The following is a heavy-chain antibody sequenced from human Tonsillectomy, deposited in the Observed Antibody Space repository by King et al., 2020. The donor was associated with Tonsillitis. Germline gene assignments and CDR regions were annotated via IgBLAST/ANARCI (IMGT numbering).Heavy chain of an antibody. J-gene: IGHJ6*02. CDR2: IYYSGST. D-gene: IGHD3-22*01. Sequence: QLQESGPGLVKPSETLSLTCTVSGGSISSYYWSWIRQPPGKGLEWIGYIYYSGSTNYNTSLKSRVTISVDTSKNQFSLKLSSVTAADTAVYYCARAANNYCESSSALTYDYGMYVWGQGTTVTVS. CDR1: GGSISSYY. V-gene: IGHV4-59*01. CDR3: ARAANNYCESSSALTYDYGMYV.